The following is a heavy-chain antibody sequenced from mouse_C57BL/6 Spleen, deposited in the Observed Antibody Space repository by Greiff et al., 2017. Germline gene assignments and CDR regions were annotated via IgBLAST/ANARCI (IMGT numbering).Heavy chain of an antibody. D-gene: IGHD1-1*01. CDR3: ARGGSSPYAMDY. Sequence: QVQLKQSGAELVRPGSSVKLSCKASGYTFTSYWMHWVKQRPIQGLEWIGNIDPSDSETHYNQKFKDKATLTVDKSSSTAYMQLSSLTSEDSAVYYCARGGSSPYAMDYWGQGTSVTVSS. V-gene: IGHV1-52*01. CDR2: IDPSDSET. CDR1: GYTFTSYW. J-gene: IGHJ4*01.